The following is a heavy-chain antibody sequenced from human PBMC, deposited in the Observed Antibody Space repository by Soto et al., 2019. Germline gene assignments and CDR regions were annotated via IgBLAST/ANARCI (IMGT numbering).Heavy chain of an antibody. J-gene: IGHJ6*02. CDR1: GFMFSTYL. Sequence: WGSLRLSCAASGFMFSTYLMSWVRQAPGKGLEWVANIKQDGNEKFYVDYVKGRFTISRDNAKKSLYLQMNSLRADDTAVYYCVGALTYEVPYYYYGMDVWGQGTTVTVSS. CDR3: VGALTYEVPYYYYGMDV. D-gene: IGHD3-16*01. CDR2: IKQDGNEK. V-gene: IGHV3-7*01.